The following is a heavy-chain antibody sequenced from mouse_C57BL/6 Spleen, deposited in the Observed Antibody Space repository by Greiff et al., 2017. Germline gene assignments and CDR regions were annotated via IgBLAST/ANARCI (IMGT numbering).Heavy chain of an antibody. V-gene: IGHV1-80*01. CDR1: GYAFSSYW. CDR3: AREDYYGSSYGWFAY. D-gene: IGHD1-1*01. CDR2: IYPGDGDT. Sequence: QVQLKQSGAELVKPGASVKISCKASGYAFSSYWMNWVKQRPGKGLEGIGQIYPGDGDTNYNGKFKGKATLTADKSSSTAYMQLSSLTSEDSAVYFCAREDYYGSSYGWFAYWGQGTLVTVSA. J-gene: IGHJ3*01.